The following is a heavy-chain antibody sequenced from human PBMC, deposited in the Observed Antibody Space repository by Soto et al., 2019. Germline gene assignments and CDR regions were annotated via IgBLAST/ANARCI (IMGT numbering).Heavy chain of an antibody. CDR2: IYYSENI. Sequence: QLQLQESGPGLVKPSETLSLTCTVSGGSVSSSNYYWGWIRQPPGKGLEWIGSIYYSENIYYKPSLTSRVTIALTTPKNQFSLHLSSVTAADTAVYYCGARTVTTFNAFDSWGQGTMVTVSS. D-gene: IGHD4-17*01. CDR1: GGSVSSSNYY. V-gene: IGHV4-39*01. CDR3: GARTVTTFNAFDS. J-gene: IGHJ3*02.